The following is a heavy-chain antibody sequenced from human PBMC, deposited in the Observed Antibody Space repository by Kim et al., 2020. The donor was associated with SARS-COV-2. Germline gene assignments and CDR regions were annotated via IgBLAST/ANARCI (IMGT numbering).Heavy chain of an antibody. D-gene: IGHD3-22*01. J-gene: IGHJ6*02. CDR1: GFTFSDYY. Sequence: GGSLRPSCAASGFTFSDYYMSWIRQAPGKGLEWVSYISSSGSTIYYADSVKGRFTISRDNAKNSLYLQMNSLRAEDTAVYYCARGYDSSGYYYVYYYYYGMDVWGQGTTVTVSS. V-gene: IGHV3-11*04. CDR2: ISSSGSTI. CDR3: ARGYDSSGYYYVYYYYYGMDV.